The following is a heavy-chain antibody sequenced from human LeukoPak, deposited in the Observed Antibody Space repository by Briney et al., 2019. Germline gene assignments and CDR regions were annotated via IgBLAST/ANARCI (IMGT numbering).Heavy chain of an antibody. D-gene: IGHD5-24*01. CDR1: GGSFSGYY. J-gene: IGHJ3*02. CDR3: ARGSPVRWLQSRDAFDI. V-gene: IGHV4-34*01. CDR2: INHSVST. Sequence: PSETLSLTCAVYGGSFSGYYGSWIRQPPGKGLEWIWEINHSVSTNYNPSLKSRVTISVDTSKNQFSLKLSSVTAADTAVYYCARGSPVRWLQSRDAFDIWGQGTMVTVSS.